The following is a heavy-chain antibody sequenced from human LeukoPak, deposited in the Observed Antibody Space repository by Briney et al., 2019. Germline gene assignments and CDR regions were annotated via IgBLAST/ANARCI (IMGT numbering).Heavy chain of an antibody. CDR3: ASIAYYYDSSGYLPGEYLQH. CDR2: INHSGST. J-gene: IGHJ1*01. D-gene: IGHD3-22*01. CDR1: GGSFSGYY. Sequence: PSETLSLTCAVYGGSFSGYYWSWIRQPPGKGLEWIGEINHSGSTNYNPSLKSRVTISVDTSKNQFSLKLSSVTAADTAVYYCASIAYYYDSSGYLPGEYLQHWGQGTLVTVSS. V-gene: IGHV4-34*01.